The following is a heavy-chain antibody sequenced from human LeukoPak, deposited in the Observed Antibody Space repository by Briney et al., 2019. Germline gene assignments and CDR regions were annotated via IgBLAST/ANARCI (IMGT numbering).Heavy chain of an antibody. CDR2: INHSGST. CDR3: ARGRKVLRFLEWLFYDY. D-gene: IGHD3-3*01. Sequence: PSETLSLTCTVSGGSISSYYWSWIRQPPGKGREGMGEINHSGSTNYNPSLKSRVTISVDTSENQFSLKLSSVTAADTAVYYCARGRKVLRFLEWLFYDYWGQGTLVTVSS. J-gene: IGHJ4*02. V-gene: IGHV4-34*01. CDR1: GGSISSYY.